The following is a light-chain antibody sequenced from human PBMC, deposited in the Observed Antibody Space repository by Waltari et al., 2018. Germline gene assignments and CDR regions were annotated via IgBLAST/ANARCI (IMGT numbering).Light chain of an antibody. CDR1: QSVSSN. J-gene: IGKJ2*01. V-gene: IGKV3-15*01. CDR2: GAS. Sequence: MTQSPATLSVSPGERATLSCRASQSVSSNLAWYQQKPGQAPRLLIYGASTRATGIPARFSGSGSGTEFTLTISSMQSEDFAVYYCQQYNNWPWYTFGQGTKLEIK. CDR3: QQYNNWPWYT.